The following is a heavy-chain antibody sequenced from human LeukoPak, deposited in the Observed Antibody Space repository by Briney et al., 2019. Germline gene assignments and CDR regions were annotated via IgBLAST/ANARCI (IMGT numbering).Heavy chain of an antibody. D-gene: IGHD5-12*01. CDR1: GFTFSSYG. J-gene: IGHJ4*02. Sequence: GRSLRLSCAASGFTFSSYGMHWVRQAPGKGLEWVAVISYDGSNKYYADSVKGRFTISRDNSKNTLYLQMNSLRAEDTAVYYCAKARTKVATVTYFDYWGQGTLVTVSS. CDR2: ISYDGSNK. CDR3: AKARTKVATVTYFDY. V-gene: IGHV3-30*18.